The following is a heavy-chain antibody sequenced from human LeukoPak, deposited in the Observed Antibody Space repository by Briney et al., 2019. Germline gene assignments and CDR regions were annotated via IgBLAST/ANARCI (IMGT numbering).Heavy chain of an antibody. Sequence: ASVKVSCKASGGTFSSYAISWVRQAPGQGLEWMGGIIPIFGTANYAQKFQGRVTITTDESTSTAYMELSSLRSEDTAVYYCARGLGGYGSSSPLKHYYYYMDVWGKGTTVTVSS. D-gene: IGHD6-6*01. J-gene: IGHJ6*03. V-gene: IGHV1-69*05. CDR3: ARGLGGYGSSSPLKHYYYYMDV. CDR1: GGTFSSYA. CDR2: IIPIFGTA.